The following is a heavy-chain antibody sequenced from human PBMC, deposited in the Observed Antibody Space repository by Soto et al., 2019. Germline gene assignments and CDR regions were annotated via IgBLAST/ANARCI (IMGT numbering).Heavy chain of an antibody. J-gene: IGHJ4*02. V-gene: IGHV4-4*07. Sequence: PSETLSLTCTFSGGSINTFYWSWVWQPAGKGLEWIGRIFSSGSTSFNPSLESRVAMSVDTSKNHFSLNLSSVTAADMAVYYCAREGSYSAYNFAHGIQLWSFDFWGQGALVTVSS. CDR1: GGSINTFY. CDR2: IFSSGST. D-gene: IGHD5-12*01. CDR3: AREGSYSAYNFAHGIQLWSFDF.